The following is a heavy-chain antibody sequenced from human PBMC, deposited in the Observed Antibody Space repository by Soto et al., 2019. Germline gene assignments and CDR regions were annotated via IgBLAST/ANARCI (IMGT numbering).Heavy chain of an antibody. Sequence: SVKVSCKASGVTLSRFINYPINWVRQAPGQGREWMGGIVPNVGTVNYAQKFQGRVTITADKSTGTAYMELSSLRSEDTALYYCARRDTSGFLRYFDTWGQGTLVPVSS. CDR3: ARRDTSGFLRYFDT. D-gene: IGHD3-3*01. J-gene: IGHJ4*02. CDR1: GVTLSRFINYP. CDR2: IVPNVGTV. V-gene: IGHV1-69*06.